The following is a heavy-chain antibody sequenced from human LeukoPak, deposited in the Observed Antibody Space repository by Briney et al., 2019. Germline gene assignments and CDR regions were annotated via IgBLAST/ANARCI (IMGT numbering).Heavy chain of an antibody. Sequence: GGSLRLSCAASGFTFSTYEMNWVRQAPGKGLEWVSYISSSGHTIYYADSVKGRFTISRDNAKNSLYLQMSSLRAEDTAVYYCARDQCSGGTCYSGTYYFDYWGQGTLVTVSS. V-gene: IGHV3-48*03. D-gene: IGHD2-15*01. J-gene: IGHJ4*02. CDR2: ISSSGHTI. CDR1: GFTFSTYE. CDR3: ARDQCSGGTCYSGTYYFDY.